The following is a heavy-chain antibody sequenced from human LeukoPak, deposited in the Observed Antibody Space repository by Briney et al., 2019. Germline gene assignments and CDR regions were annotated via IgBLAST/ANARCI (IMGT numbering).Heavy chain of an antibody. CDR1: GFTFSSYS. CDR3: ASAHSYYGDYLRFDP. V-gene: IGHV3-48*02. Sequence: GGSLRLSCAASGFTFSSYSMNWVRQAPGKGLEWVSYISSSSSTIYYADSVKGRFTISRDNAKNSLYLQMHSLRDEDTAVYYCASAHSYYGDYLRFDPWGQGTLVTVSS. CDR2: ISSSSSTI. D-gene: IGHD4-17*01. J-gene: IGHJ5*02.